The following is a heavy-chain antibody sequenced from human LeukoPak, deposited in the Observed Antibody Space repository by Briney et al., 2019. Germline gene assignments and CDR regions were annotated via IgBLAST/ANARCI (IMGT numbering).Heavy chain of an antibody. Sequence: ASVKVSCKASGYTFTSYDSNWVRQATGQGLEWMGWMNPNSGNTGYARKFQGRVTMTRVTSISTAYLEVTRLTSDDTAVYFCVRDMIAAAGAGGWGQGTLVTVSS. CDR2: MNPNSGNT. V-gene: IGHV1-8*01. CDR1: GYTFTSYD. J-gene: IGHJ4*02. CDR3: VRDMIAAAGAGG. D-gene: IGHD6-13*01.